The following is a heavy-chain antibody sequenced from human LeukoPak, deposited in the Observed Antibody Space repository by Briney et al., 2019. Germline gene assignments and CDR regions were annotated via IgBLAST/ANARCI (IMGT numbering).Heavy chain of an antibody. V-gene: IGHV4-59*01. J-gene: IGHJ4*02. D-gene: IGHD2-2*01. CDR1: GGSISSYY. Sequence: SETLSLTCAVSGGSISSYYWSWIRQPPGKGLEWIGYIYYSGSTNYNPSLKSRVTISVDTSKNQFSLKLSSVTAADTAVYYCARGGYCSSTSCYEFDYWGQGTLVTVSS. CDR2: IYYSGST. CDR3: ARGGYCSSTSCYEFDY.